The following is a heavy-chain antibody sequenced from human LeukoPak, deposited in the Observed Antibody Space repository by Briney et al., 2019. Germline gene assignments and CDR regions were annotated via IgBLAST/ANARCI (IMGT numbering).Heavy chain of an antibody. CDR1: GGSISSGSYY. CDR2: IYTSGST. D-gene: IGHD6-19*01. V-gene: IGHV4-61*02. Sequence: SETLSLTCTVSGGSISSGSYYWSWIRQLAGKGLEWIGRIYTSGSTNYNPSLKSRVTISVDTSKNQFSLKLSSVTAADTAVYYCARQYSSGWYGVDYWGQGTLVTVSS. CDR3: ARQYSSGWYGVDY. J-gene: IGHJ4*02.